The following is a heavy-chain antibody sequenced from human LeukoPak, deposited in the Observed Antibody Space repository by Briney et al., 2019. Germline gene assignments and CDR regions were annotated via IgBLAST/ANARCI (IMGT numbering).Heavy chain of an antibody. CDR2: ISYDGSNK. D-gene: IGHD6-19*01. Sequence: GGSLRLSCAASGLTVSSNYMSWVRQAPGKGLEWVAVISYDGSNKYYADSVKGRFTISRDNSKNTLYLQMNSLRAEDTAVYYCAKGGWYGSYWGQGTLVTVSS. CDR1: GLTVSSNY. V-gene: IGHV3-30*18. CDR3: AKGGWYGSY. J-gene: IGHJ4*02.